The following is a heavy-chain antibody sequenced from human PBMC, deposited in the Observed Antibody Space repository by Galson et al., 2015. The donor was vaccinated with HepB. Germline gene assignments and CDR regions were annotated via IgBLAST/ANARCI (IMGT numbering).Heavy chain of an antibody. Sequence: SLRLSCAASGFTFSSYAMSWVRQAPGKGLEWVSAISGSGGSTYYADSVKGRFTISRDNSKNTLYLQMNSLRAEDTAVYYCAKGPYYYDSSGYYLIDFPGLDYWGQGTLVTVSS. V-gene: IGHV3-23*01. D-gene: IGHD3-22*01. CDR1: GFTFSSYA. CDR3: AKGPYYYDSSGYYLIDFPGLDY. J-gene: IGHJ4*02. CDR2: ISGSGGST.